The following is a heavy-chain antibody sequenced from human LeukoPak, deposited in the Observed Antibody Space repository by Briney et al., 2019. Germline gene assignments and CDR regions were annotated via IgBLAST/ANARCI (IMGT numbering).Heavy chain of an antibody. CDR2: INHSGST. Sequence: SETLSLTCAVYGGSFSGYYWSWIRQPPGKGLEWIGEINHSGSTNYNPSLKSRVTISVDTSKNQFSLKLSSVTAADTAVYYCARRLRYFDWFGWFDPWGQGTLVTVSS. V-gene: IGHV4-34*01. CDR3: ARRLRYFDWFGWFDP. D-gene: IGHD3-9*01. CDR1: GGSFSGYY. J-gene: IGHJ5*02.